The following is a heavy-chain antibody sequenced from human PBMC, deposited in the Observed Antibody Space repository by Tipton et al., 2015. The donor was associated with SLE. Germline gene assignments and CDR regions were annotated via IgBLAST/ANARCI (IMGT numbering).Heavy chain of an antibody. Sequence: TLSLTCTVSGGSINNYYWSWIRQPPGKGLDWIGYISDSGSTNYNPSLKSRVTISVDTSKSQFSLNLNSVTAADTAVYYCAREGYSSGWDGDFDYWGQGTLVTVSS. D-gene: IGHD6-19*01. J-gene: IGHJ4*02. CDR1: GGSINNYY. CDR3: AREGYSSGWDGDFDY. CDR2: ISDSGST. V-gene: IGHV4-4*08.